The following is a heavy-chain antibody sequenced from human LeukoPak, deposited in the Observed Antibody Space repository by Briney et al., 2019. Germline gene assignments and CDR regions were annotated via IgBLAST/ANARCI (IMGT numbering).Heavy chain of an antibody. CDR3: TRVFKGDEYPSSGY. D-gene: IGHD6-19*01. CDR2: LNSDGSST. V-gene: IGHV3-74*01. J-gene: IGHJ4*02. Sequence: GGSLRLSCAASGLTFSRYYMHWVRQAPGKGLVWVSRLNSDGSSTTYAESVKDRLTIPRHNAKHTLYLQMTSLKVDDTPVYYCTRVFKGDEYPSSGYWGQGTLVTVSS. CDR1: GLTFSRYY.